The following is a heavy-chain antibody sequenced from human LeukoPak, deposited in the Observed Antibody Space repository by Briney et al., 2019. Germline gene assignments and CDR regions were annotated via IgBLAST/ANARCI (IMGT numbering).Heavy chain of an antibody. CDR1: GFTFSDYY. CDR3: ASAPARFYYDSSGSDF. Sequence: GGSLRLSCAASGFTFSDYYMSWIRQAPGKGLEWVSYISSSGSTIYYAGSVKGRFTISRDNAKNSLYLQKNSLRAEDTAVYYCASAPARFYYDSSGSDFRGQGTLVTVSS. J-gene: IGHJ4*02. D-gene: IGHD3-22*01. CDR2: ISSSGSTI. V-gene: IGHV3-11*01.